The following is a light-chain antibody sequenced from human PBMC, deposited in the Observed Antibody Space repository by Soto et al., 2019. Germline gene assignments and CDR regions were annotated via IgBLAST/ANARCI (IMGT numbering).Light chain of an antibody. CDR3: QQYGSSPTT. CDR1: QGIGDT. CDR2: DTS. Sequence: VVMRHSPATLSVSPREGATLSCRASQGIGDTLAWYQHKPGQTPRLLIYDTSTRATGVPTRFSGSRSGAEFTLTINSLQSEDFAVYYCQQYGSSPTTFGQGTKVDI. J-gene: IGKJ1*01. V-gene: IGKV3-15*01.